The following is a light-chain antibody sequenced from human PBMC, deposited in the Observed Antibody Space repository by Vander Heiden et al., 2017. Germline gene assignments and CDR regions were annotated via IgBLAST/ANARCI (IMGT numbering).Light chain of an antibody. CDR2: DAS. J-gene: IGKJ5*01. V-gene: IGKV3-11*01. Sequence: MVLTQSPATLSLSPGERATLSCRASQSVSSYLAWYQQKPGQAPRLLIYDASNRATGIPARFSGSGSGTDFTLTISSLEPEDFAVYYCQQRSNWPQVTFGQGTRLEIK. CDR1: QSVSSY. CDR3: QQRSNWPQVT.